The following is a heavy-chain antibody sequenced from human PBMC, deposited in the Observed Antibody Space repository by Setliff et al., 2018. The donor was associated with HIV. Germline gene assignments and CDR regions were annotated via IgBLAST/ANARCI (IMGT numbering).Heavy chain of an antibody. CDR1: GYTLSELS. CDR3: VRGDHSSPIITYYLDY. Sequence: ASVKVSCKVSGYTLSELSIHWVRQAPGKGLEWMGGFDPQHGETIYAQKFQDRVTMTEKTSTDTAYMELSSLRSDDTAVYYCVRGDHSSPIITYYLDYWGQGTLVTVSS. J-gene: IGHJ4*02. D-gene: IGHD6-13*01. V-gene: IGHV1-24*01. CDR2: FDPQHGET.